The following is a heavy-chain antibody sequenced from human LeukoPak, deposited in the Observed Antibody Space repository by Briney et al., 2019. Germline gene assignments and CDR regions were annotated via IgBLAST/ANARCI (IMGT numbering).Heavy chain of an antibody. CDR2: IYPGDSDT. CDR3: ARQTHYYDSSGYYPYAFDI. V-gene: IGHV5-51*01. D-gene: IGHD3-22*01. CDR1: GYSFTSYW. Sequence: GESLKISCKGSGYSFTSYWIGWVRQMPGKGLEWMGIIYPGDSDTRYSPSFQGQVTISADKSISTAYLQWSSLKASDTALYNCARQTHYYDSSGYYPYAFDIWGQGTMVTVSS. J-gene: IGHJ3*02.